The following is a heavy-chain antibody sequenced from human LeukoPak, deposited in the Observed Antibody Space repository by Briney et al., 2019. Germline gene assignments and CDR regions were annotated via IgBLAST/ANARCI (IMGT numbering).Heavy chain of an antibody. CDR1: XXXXSSNYY. CDR3: ARLGAGPTYYDFWSGYSSFYFDY. D-gene: IGHD3-3*01. CDR2: IHYSGNT. Sequence: XXXXSSNYYWGWIXQPXXKGLEWIGGIHYSGNTYYNPSLKSRVTISIDTSKNQFSLKLSSVTAADTAVYYCARLGAGPTYYDFWSGYSSFYFDYWGQGTLVTVSS. V-gene: IGHV4-39*01. J-gene: IGHJ4*02.